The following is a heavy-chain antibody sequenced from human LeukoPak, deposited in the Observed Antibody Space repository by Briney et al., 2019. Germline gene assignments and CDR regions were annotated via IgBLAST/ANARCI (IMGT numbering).Heavy chain of an antibody. D-gene: IGHD3-22*01. J-gene: IGHJ4*02. Sequence: PSQTLSLTCTVSGGSISSYYWSWIRQSPGKGPEWIGHIYSSGSTNYNPSLKSRVTISIDTSKNQFSLKLSSVTAADTALYYCARNYDNSGYTAFGYWGRGTLVTVSS. CDR3: ARNYDNSGYTAFGY. CDR1: GGSISSYY. CDR2: IYSSGST. V-gene: IGHV4-59*01.